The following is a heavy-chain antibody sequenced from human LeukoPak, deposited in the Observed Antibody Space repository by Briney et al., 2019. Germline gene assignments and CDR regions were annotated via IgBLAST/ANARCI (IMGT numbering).Heavy chain of an antibody. D-gene: IGHD5-18*01. CDR3: ARRGGYSYGHSFDY. CDR2: INHSGST. J-gene: IGHJ4*02. CDR1: GGSFSGYY. V-gene: IGHV4-34*01. Sequence: SETLSLTCAVYGGSFSGYYWSWIRQPPGKGLEWIGEINHSGSTNYNPSLKSRVTISVDTSKNQFSLKLSSVTAADTAVYYCARRGGYSYGHSFDYWGQGTLVTVSS.